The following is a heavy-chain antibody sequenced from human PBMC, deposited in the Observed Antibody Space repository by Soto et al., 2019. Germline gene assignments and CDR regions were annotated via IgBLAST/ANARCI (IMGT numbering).Heavy chain of an antibody. CDR1: GFTFSTYG. J-gene: IGHJ4*02. D-gene: IGHD3-16*01. V-gene: IGHV3-30*18. CDR3: VKDRVESGLGEVDY. CDR2: ISYDGSRK. Sequence: QVQLVESGGGVVQPGRSLRLPCAATGFTFSTYGMHWVRQAPGKGLEWVAVISYDGSRKYYADSVKGRFTISRDNTQSTLYLQMNSLRADDTAVYYCVKDRVESGLGEVDYWGQGTLVTVSS.